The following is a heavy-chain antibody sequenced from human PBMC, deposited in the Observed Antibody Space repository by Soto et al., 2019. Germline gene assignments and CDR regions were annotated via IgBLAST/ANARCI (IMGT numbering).Heavy chain of an antibody. D-gene: IGHD7-27*01. J-gene: IGHJ4*02. CDR2: IWYDGNSK. CDR1: GFTFSSYG. CDR3: ARDSSSGEGFDF. Sequence: QVQLVESGGGVVQPGRSLRLSCAASGFTFSSYGMHWVRQAPDKGLEWMAVIWYDGNSKDYGDSVRGRFTVSRDNSKNTLYLQMDSLRAEDTAVYYCARDSSSGEGFDFWGQGTLVTVSS. V-gene: IGHV3-33*01.